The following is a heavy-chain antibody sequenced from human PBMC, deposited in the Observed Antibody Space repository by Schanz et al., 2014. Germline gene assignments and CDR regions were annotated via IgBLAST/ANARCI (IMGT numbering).Heavy chain of an antibody. CDR3: ARDRDQWDGNYLDY. CDR2: IGGSDGNT. V-gene: IGHV1-18*01. D-gene: IGHD1-26*01. CDR1: GYTFTRSG. Sequence: QVRLVQSGAEVKTPGASVKVSCKASGYTFTRSGISWVRQAPGQGLEWMGWIGGSDGNTNFAQKFQGRVTMTTDTSTSTVYMELRSLTSDDSAVYYCARDRDQWDGNYLDYWGQGTLVTVSS. J-gene: IGHJ4*02.